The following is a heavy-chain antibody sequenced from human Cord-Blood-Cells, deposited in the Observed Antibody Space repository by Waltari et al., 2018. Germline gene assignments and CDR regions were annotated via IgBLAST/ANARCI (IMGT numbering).Heavy chain of an antibody. CDR2: IYYSGST. J-gene: IGHJ4*02. CDR3: ARGFQAARPDY. D-gene: IGHD6-6*01. Sequence: QVQLQESGPGLVKPSETLSLTCTVSGGSVSSGSYYWSWIRQPPGKGLEWIGYIYYSGSTNYNPTLKSRVTISVDTSKNQFSLKLSSVTAADTAVYYCARGFQAARPDYWGQGTLVTVSS. CDR1: GGSVSSGSYY. V-gene: IGHV4-61*01.